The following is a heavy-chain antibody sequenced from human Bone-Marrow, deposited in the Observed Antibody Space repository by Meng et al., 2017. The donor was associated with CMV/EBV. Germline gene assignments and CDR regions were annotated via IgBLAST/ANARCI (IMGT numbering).Heavy chain of an antibody. CDR3: ARERSSWYAGYYFDY. D-gene: IGHD6-13*01. CDR2: IYSGGST. Sequence: GESLKISCAASGFTVSSNYMSWVRQAPGKGLEWVSVIYSGGSTYYADSVKGRFTISRDNSKNTLYLQMNSLRAEDTAVYYCARERSSWYAGYYFDYWGQGTLVTVS. V-gene: IGHV3-53*01. J-gene: IGHJ4*02. CDR1: GFTVSSNY.